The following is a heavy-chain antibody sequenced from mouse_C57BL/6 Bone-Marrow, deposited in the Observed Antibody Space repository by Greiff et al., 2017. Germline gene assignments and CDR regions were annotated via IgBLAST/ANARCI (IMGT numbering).Heavy chain of an antibody. Sequence: QVQLQQSGAELMKPGASVKLSCKATGYTFTGYWIEWVKQRPGHGLEWIGEILPGSGSTNYNEKFKGKATFTADTSSNTAYMQLSSLTTEDSAIYYCARRPQLTGKFAYWGQGTLVTVSA. D-gene: IGHD4-1*01. J-gene: IGHJ3*01. CDR1: GYTFTGYW. CDR2: ILPGSGST. CDR3: ARRPQLTGKFAY. V-gene: IGHV1-9*01.